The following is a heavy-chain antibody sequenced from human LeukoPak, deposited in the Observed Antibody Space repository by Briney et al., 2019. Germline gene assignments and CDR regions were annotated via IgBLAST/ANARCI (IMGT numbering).Heavy chain of an antibody. CDR1: GDSISSYY. Sequence: SETLSLTCTVSGDSISSYYWCWIRQPPPRGLGWMGYIYYYSGGTNYNPSLKGRVTISTDASTNQFSLKLTSVTAADTAVYFCARARGLRNYYDTGGLKVHYYDSWGQGTLVTVSS. CDR3: ARARGLRNYYDTGGLKVHYYDS. V-gene: IGHV4-59*01. J-gene: IGHJ4*02. CDR2: IYYYSGGT. D-gene: IGHD3-22*01.